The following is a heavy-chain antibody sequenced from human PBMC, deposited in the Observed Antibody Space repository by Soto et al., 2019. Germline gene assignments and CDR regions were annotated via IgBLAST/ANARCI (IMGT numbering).Heavy chain of an antibody. V-gene: IGHV3-21*01. CDR1: GFTFSSYS. CDR3: AREQGYDSSGYYPRYFDY. D-gene: IGHD3-22*01. J-gene: IGHJ4*02. CDR2: ISSSSSYI. Sequence: PGGSLRLSCAASGFTFSSYSMNWVRQAPGKGLEWASSISSSSSYIYYADSVKGRFTISRDNAKNSLYLQMNSLRAEDTAVYYCAREQGYDSSGYYPRYFDYWGQGTLVTVSS.